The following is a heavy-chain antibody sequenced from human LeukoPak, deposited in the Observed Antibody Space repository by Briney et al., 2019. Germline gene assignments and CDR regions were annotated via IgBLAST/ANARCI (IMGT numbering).Heavy chain of an antibody. J-gene: IGHJ4*02. CDR2: IYHSGST. CDR3: ARAPWLEGYYFDY. D-gene: IGHD3-22*01. CDR1: GGSISSGGYS. Sequence: SETLSLTCAVSGGSISSGGYSWSWIRQPPGKGLEWIGYIYHSGSTYYNPSLKSRVTISVDRSKNQFSLKLSSVTAADTAVYYCARAPWLEGYYFDYWGQRTLVTVSS. V-gene: IGHV4-30-2*01.